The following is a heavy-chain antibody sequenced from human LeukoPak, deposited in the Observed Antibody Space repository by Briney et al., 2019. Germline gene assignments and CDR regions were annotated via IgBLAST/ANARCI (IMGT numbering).Heavy chain of an antibody. CDR1: GYTFTSYY. CDR2: INPSGGST. CDR3: ARDQKDYYDSSGYDY. V-gene: IGHV1-46*01. J-gene: IGHJ4*02. Sequence: ASVKVSCKASGYTFTSYYMHWVRQAPGQGLEWMGIINPSGGSTSYAQKFQGRVTMTRDTSISTAYMELSRLRSDDTAVYYCARDQKDYYDSSGYDYWGQGTLVTVSS. D-gene: IGHD3-22*01.